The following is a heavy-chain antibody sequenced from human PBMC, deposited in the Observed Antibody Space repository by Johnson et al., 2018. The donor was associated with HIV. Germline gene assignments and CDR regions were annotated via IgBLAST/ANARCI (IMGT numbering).Heavy chain of an antibody. J-gene: IGHJ3*02. V-gene: IGHV3-74*02. CDR1: GFTFSSYA. Sequence: VQLVESGGGLVQPGGSLRLSCAASGFTFSSYAMSWVRQAPGKGLVWVSRMNADGKTTTYADSVKGRFTISRDNVKNTLYLQMNSLRAEDTAVYYCAREYSSLSQGAFDIWGQGTMVTVSS. CDR3: AREYSSLSQGAFDI. CDR2: MNADGKTT. D-gene: IGHD6-6*01.